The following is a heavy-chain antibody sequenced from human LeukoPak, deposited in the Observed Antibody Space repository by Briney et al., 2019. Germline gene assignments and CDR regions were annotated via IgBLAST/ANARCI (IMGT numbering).Heavy chain of an antibody. J-gene: IGHJ6*02. CDR1: GFTFSSYA. Sequence: PGGSLRPSCAASGFTFSSYAISWVRQAPGKGLEWVSAISGSGGSTYYADSVKGRFTISRNNSKNTLYLQMNSLRAEDTAVYYCARHQIVVVPAAGMDVWGQGTTVTVSS. CDR2: ISGSGGST. CDR3: ARHQIVVVPAAGMDV. V-gene: IGHV3-23*01. D-gene: IGHD2-2*01.